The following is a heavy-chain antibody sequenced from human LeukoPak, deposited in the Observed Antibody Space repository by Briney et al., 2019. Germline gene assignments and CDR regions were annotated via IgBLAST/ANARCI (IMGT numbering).Heavy chain of an antibody. V-gene: IGHV3-21*01. CDR1: GFTFGSYS. Sequence: GGSRRLSWAASGFTFGSYSVNWVRQAPGKGLEWVSSIRSSSRYIYNGDSVKGRFTISRDNAKNSLYLQMNSLRAEDTAVYYCARIVVVPAAMGFDYWGQGTLVTVSS. D-gene: IGHD2-2*01. CDR3: ARIVVVPAAMGFDY. CDR2: IRSSSRYI. J-gene: IGHJ4*02.